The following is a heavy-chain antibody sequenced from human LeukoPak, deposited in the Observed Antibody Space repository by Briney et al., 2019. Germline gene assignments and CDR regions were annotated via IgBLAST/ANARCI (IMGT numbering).Heavy chain of an antibody. CDR3: TRDLSGGYYDSSGYS. CDR1: GFTFGDYA. CDR2: IRSKAYGGTT. D-gene: IGHD3-22*01. Sequence: GGSLRLSCTASGFTFGDYAMSWVRQAPGKGLEWVGFIRSKAYGGTTEYAASVKCRFTISRDDSKSIAYLQMNSLKTEDTAVYYCTRDLSGGYYDSSGYSWGQGTLATVSS. V-gene: IGHV3-49*04. J-gene: IGHJ5*02.